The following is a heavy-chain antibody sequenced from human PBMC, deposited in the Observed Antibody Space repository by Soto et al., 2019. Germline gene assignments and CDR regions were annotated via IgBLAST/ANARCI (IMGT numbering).Heavy chain of an antibody. Sequence: GASVKVSCKATGFTFTSSAVQWVRQARGQRLEWIGWIVVGSGNTNYAQKFQERVTITRDMSTSTAYMELSSLRSEDTAVYYCAAATGGYYYGMDVWGQGTTVTVSS. V-gene: IGHV1-58*01. CDR2: IVVGSGNT. CDR1: GFTFTSSA. J-gene: IGHJ6*02. D-gene: IGHD3-10*01. CDR3: AAATGGYYYGMDV.